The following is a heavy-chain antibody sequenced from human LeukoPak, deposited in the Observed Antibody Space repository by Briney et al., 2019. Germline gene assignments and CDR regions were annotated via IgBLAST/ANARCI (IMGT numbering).Heavy chain of an antibody. Sequence: GGSLRLSCAASGFTFSSYAMHWVRQAPGKGLEWVAVISYDGSNKYYADSVKGRFTISRDNSENTLYLQMNSLRAEDTAVYYCASLSNWGQGTLVTVSS. CDR2: ISYDGSNK. CDR1: GFTFSSYA. V-gene: IGHV3-30-3*01. CDR3: ASLSN. D-gene: IGHD2/OR15-2a*01. J-gene: IGHJ4*02.